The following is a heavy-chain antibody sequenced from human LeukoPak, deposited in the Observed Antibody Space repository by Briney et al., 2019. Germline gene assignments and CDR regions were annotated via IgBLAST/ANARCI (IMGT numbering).Heavy chain of an antibody. V-gene: IGHV4-30-4*01. CDR2: IYYSRNT. D-gene: IGHD3-10*01. Sequence: SETLSLTCTVSGGSISSGDYYWSWIRQPPGKGLEWIGYIYYSRNTYYNPSLKSRVTISVDTSKNQFSLKLSSVTAADTAVYYCARDGSGSYYLGGYYYYGMDVWGQGTTVTVSS. CDR1: GGSISSGDYY. CDR3: ARDGSGSYYLGGYYYYGMDV. J-gene: IGHJ6*02.